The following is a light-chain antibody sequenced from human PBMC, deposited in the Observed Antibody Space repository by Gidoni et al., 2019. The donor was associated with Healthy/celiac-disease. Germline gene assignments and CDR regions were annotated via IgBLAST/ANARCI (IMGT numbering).Light chain of an antibody. CDR1: QSVSSN. Sequence: EIVMTQSPATLSVSLGVRATLFCSASQSVSSNLAWYQQKPGQATRLLGYGASTRATGIPARISDSGSGTEFTLNISSLQSEDFAVYYCQQYNNWPPLTFGGGTKVEIK. CDR2: GAS. CDR3: QQYNNWPPLT. J-gene: IGKJ4*01. V-gene: IGKV3-15*01.